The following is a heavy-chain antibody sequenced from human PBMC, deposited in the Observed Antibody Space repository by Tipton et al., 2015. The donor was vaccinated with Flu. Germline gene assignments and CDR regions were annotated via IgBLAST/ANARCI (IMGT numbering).Heavy chain of an antibody. CDR3: ARDLGPFNWFDH. J-gene: IGHJ5*02. Sequence: TLSLTCSVSGGSIRSSTYYWSWIRQPAGKGLEWIGRIYTSGSTDYNPSLKSRVTMSVDTSRNQFSLKLTSVTAADTAVYFCARDLGPFNWFDHWGQGSLVTVSS. CDR2: IYTSGST. V-gene: IGHV4-61*02. CDR1: GGSIRSSTYY.